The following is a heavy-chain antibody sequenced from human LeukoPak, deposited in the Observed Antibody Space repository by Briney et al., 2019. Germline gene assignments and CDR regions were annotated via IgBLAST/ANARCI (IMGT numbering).Heavy chain of an antibody. J-gene: IGHJ6*04. Sequence: GGSLRLSCAASGFTFSQYAMNWVRQAPEKGLEWVSSISSSSNYIYQADSVKGRFTISRDNAKNSLYLQMNSLRAEDTAVYYCAELGITMIGGVWGKGTTVTISS. V-gene: IGHV3-21*01. CDR1: GFTFSQYA. D-gene: IGHD3-10*02. CDR2: ISSSSNYI. CDR3: AELGITMIGGV.